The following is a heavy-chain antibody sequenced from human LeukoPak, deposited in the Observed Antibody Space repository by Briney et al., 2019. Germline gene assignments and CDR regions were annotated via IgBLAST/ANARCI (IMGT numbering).Heavy chain of an antibody. J-gene: IGHJ4*02. CDR1: GYTFTSDD. D-gene: IGHD5-12*01. V-gene: IGHV1-8*01. Sequence: ASVKVSCKASGYTFTSDDINWARQAPGQGLEWMGWMNPNSGNTGFAKKFQGRVNMTRNTSISTAYMELSSLRSEDTAVYYCARSGRYDYTYRAKFDYWGQGTLVTVSS. CDR3: ARSGRYDYTYRAKFDY. CDR2: MNPNSGNT.